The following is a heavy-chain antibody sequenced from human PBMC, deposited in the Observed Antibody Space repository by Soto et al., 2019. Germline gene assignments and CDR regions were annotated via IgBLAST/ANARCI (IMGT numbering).Heavy chain of an antibody. Sequence: EVQLLQSGGGLVQPGGSLRLSCAASGFIFSNYAMNWVRQAPGKGLEWVSIVTSRGDTTYYADSVKGRFTISRDNSKNTLHLQVNRLTAEDTAVYYCGKDRLGGGLDYWGQGTLVSVSS. CDR2: VTSRGDTT. J-gene: IGHJ4*02. V-gene: IGHV3-23*01. D-gene: IGHD3-16*01. CDR3: GKDRLGGGLDY. CDR1: GFIFSNYA.